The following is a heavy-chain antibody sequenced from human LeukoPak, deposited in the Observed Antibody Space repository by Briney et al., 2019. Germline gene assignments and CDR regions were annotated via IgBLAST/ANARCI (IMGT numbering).Heavy chain of an antibody. CDR1: GFTFSTYA. V-gene: IGHV3-30*04. Sequence: GGSLRLSCAASGFTFSTYAMHWVRQAPGKGLQWVAVISYDGSNKYYADSVKGRFTTSRDNSKNTLYLQMNSLRAEDTAVYYCARGSYGLGLDYYFYAMDVWGQGTTVTVSS. J-gene: IGHJ6*02. D-gene: IGHD2-15*01. CDR2: ISYDGSNK. CDR3: ARGSYGLGLDYYFYAMDV.